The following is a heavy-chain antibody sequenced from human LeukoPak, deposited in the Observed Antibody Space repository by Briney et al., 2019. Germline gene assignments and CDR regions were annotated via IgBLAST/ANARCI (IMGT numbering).Heavy chain of an antibody. CDR3: ARDSVKKHCSGGSCYPDY. Sequence: GGSLRLSCAASGFTFSSYAMHWVRQAPGKGLEWVAVISYDGSNKYYADSVKGRFTISRDNSKNTLYLQMNSLRAEDTAVYYCARDSVKKHCSGGSCYPDYWGQGTLVTVSS. CDR1: GFTFSSYA. V-gene: IGHV3-30*04. D-gene: IGHD2-15*01. CDR2: ISYDGSNK. J-gene: IGHJ4*02.